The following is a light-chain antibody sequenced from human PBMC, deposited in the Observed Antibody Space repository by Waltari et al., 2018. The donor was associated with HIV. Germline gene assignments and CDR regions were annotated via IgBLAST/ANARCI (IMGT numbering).Light chain of an antibody. CDR1: NSNIGSNT. Sequence: QSVLTQPPSASGTPGQRVTISCSGSNSNIGSNTVNWYQQLPGTAPKLLISNNKQRPSGVPDRNSGSKSGTSASLAISGLQAEDEADYYCAAWDDSLNGVVFGGGTKLTVL. V-gene: IGLV1-44*01. CDR3: AAWDDSLNGVV. J-gene: IGLJ2*01. CDR2: NNK.